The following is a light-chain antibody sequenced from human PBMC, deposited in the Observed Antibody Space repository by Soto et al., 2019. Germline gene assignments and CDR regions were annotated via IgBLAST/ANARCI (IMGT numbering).Light chain of an antibody. CDR3: QHYNNWPPWT. J-gene: IGKJ1*01. CDR1: QNIESN. CDR2: GAS. V-gene: IGKV3-15*01. Sequence: EVVMTQSPVTLSVSPGERATLSCRASQNIESNLAWYQQKPGQSPRLLIYGASTRASGIPARFSGSGYGTEFTLTISSLQSEDFAVYYCQHYNNWPPWTFGQGTKVEIK.